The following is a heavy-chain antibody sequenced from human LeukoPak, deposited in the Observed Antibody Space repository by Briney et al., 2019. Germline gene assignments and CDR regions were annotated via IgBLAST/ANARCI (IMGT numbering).Heavy chain of an antibody. CDR3: ARLSTVTTSFDD. V-gene: IGHV4-4*07. CDR1: GGSISSYY. D-gene: IGHD4-17*01. Sequence: PSETLSLTCTVSGGSISSYYWSWIRQPAGKGLEWIGRIYTSGTTHYNPSLKSRVTMSVDTSKNQFSLKLSSVTAADTAVYYCARLSTVTTSFDDWGQGTLVTVSS. J-gene: IGHJ4*02. CDR2: IYTSGTT.